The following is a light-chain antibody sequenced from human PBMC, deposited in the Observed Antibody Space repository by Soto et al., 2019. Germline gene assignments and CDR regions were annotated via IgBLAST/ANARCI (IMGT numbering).Light chain of an antibody. V-gene: IGLV4-69*01. CDR3: QTWGTGLWV. J-gene: IGLJ3*02. CDR1: SGHSNYA. CDR2: LNSDGSH. Sequence: VLTQSPSASASLGASVKLTCTLSSGHSNYAIAWHQQQPEKGPRYLMKLNSDGSHSKGDGIPDRFSGSSSGAERYLSISSLQSEYEADYYCQTWGTGLWVFGGGTKVTV.